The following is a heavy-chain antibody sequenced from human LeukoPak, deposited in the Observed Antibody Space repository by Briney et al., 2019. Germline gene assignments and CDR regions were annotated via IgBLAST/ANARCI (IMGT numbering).Heavy chain of an antibody. Sequence: PGGSLRLSCAASGFTFRSYAMNWVRQAPGKGLEWVSAISGGGGNIYYADSVKGRFTVSRDNSKNTLYLQMNSLRAEDTAEYYCAKGMGVRGDVTEDYWGQGTLVTVSS. D-gene: IGHD3-16*01. CDR1: GFTFRSYA. V-gene: IGHV3-23*01. CDR2: ISGGGGNI. J-gene: IGHJ4*02. CDR3: AKGMGVRGDVTEDY.